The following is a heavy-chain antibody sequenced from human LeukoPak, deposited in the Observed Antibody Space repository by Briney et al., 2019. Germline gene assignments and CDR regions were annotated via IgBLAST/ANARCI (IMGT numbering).Heavy chain of an antibody. J-gene: IGHJ2*01. V-gene: IGHV1-69*01. CDR1: GGTFSSYA. CDR3: ASARYFDWFKNWYFDL. Sequence: GSSVKVSCKASGGTFSSYAISWVRQAPGQGLEWMGGIIPIFGTANYAQKFQGRVTITADESTSTAYMELSSLRSEDTAVYYCASARYFDWFKNWYFDLWGRGTLVTVSS. D-gene: IGHD3-9*01. CDR2: IIPIFGTA.